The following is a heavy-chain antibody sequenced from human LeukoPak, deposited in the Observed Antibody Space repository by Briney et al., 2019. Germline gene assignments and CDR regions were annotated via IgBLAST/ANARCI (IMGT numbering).Heavy chain of an antibody. Sequence: PGGSLRLSCAASGFTFSSYSMNWVRQAPGKGLEWVSSISSSSYIYYADSVKGRFTISRDNAKNSLYLQMNSLRAEDTAVHYCARDFGWLQSFGYFDYWGQGTLVTVSS. J-gene: IGHJ4*02. D-gene: IGHD5-24*01. CDR1: GFTFSSYS. CDR2: ISSSSYI. CDR3: ARDFGWLQSFGYFDY. V-gene: IGHV3-21*01.